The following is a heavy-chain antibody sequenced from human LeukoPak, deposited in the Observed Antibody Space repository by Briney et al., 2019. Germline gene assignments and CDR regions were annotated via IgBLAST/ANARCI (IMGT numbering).Heavy chain of an antibody. Sequence: GESLKISCKGSGYSFTSYWIGWVRQMPGKGLEWMGIIYPGDSDTRYSPSFQGQVTISADKSIGTAYLQWSSLKASDTAMYYCARHYNYYDSSGYRYYYYYMDVWGKGTTVTVSS. V-gene: IGHV5-51*01. CDR1: GYSFTSYW. D-gene: IGHD3-22*01. J-gene: IGHJ6*03. CDR2: IYPGDSDT. CDR3: ARHYNYYDSSGYRYYYYYMDV.